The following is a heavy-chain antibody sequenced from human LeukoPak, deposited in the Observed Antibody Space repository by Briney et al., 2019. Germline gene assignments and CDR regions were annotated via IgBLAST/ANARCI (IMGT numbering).Heavy chain of an antibody. D-gene: IGHD6-13*01. J-gene: IGHJ4*02. CDR2: INPSGGST. CDR1: GYTFTSYY. V-gene: IGHV1-46*01. CDR3: ARRSWYGGGDY. Sequence: GASVKVSCKASGYTFTSYYMHWVRQAPGQGLEWMGIINPSGGSTSYAQKFQGRVTMTRNTSISTAYMELSSLRSEDTAVYYCARRSWYGGGDYWGQGTLVTVSS.